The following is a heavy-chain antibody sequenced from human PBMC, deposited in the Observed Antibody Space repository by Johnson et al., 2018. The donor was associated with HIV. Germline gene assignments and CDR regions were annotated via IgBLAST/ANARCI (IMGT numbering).Heavy chain of an antibody. D-gene: IGHD3-10*01. J-gene: IGHJ3*02. CDR1: GFTFSTYG. Sequence: QVQLVESGGGVVQPGGSLRLSCAASGFTFSTYGMHWVRQAPGKGLEWVAFIRYDGSNKYYADSVKGRFTISRDNSKNTRYLQMNSLRAEDTAVYYCARALADGWFSYDVFDIWGQGTMVTVSS. V-gene: IGHV3-30*02. CDR2: IRYDGSNK. CDR3: ARALADGWFSYDVFDI.